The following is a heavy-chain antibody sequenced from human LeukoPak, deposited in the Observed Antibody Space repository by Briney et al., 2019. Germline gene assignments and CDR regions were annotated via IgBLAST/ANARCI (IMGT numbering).Heavy chain of an antibody. J-gene: IGHJ4*02. CDR2: ISGSGGGT. Sequence: TGGSLRLSCEASGVTFSSYVMSWVRQAPGKGPEWVSGISGSGGGTYYADSVKGRFTISRDNSKNTLYLQMNSLRAEDTAVYYCAKGGVVTAIQVCSYWGQGTLVTVSS. CDR1: GVTFSSYV. D-gene: IGHD2-21*02. V-gene: IGHV3-23*01. CDR3: AKGGVVTAIQVCSY.